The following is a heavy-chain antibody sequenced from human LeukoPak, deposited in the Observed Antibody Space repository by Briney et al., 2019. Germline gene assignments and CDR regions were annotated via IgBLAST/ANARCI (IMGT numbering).Heavy chain of an antibody. CDR2: ISGSGGST. J-gene: IGHJ6*02. Sequence: GGSLRLSCAASGFIFSSYAMSWVRQAPGKGLEWVSAISGSGGSTYYADSVKGRFTISRDNSKNTPYLQMNSLRAEDTAVYSCAKASGPGTYYFYGMDVWGQGTTVTVSS. D-gene: IGHD3-10*01. CDR3: AKASGPGTYYFYGMDV. CDR1: GFIFSSYA. V-gene: IGHV3-23*01.